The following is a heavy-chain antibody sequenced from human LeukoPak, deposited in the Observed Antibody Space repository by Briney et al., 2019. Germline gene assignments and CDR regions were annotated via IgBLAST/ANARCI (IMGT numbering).Heavy chain of an antibody. CDR2: IYHSGST. V-gene: IGHV4-38-2*02. D-gene: IGHD1-14*01. CDR1: GYSISSGYY. Sequence: SETLSLTCTVSGYSISSGYYWGWIRQPPGKGLEWIGSIYHSGSTYYNPSLKSRVTISVDTSKNQFSLKLSSVTAADTAVYYWARARRERFDYRGQGNLVTVSS. J-gene: IGHJ4*02. CDR3: ARARRERFDY.